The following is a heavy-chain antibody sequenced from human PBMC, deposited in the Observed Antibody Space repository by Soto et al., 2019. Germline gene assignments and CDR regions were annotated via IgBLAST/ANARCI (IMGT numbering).Heavy chain of an antibody. CDR3: ARDGLEGASDAFDI. J-gene: IGHJ3*02. CDR1: GWTYSRYA. V-gene: IGHV1-69*06. D-gene: IGHD1-26*01. CDR2: ISPIFGTA. Sequence: LVKGASRGCGWTYSRYALSWVRQTPGQGREWMGGISPIFGTANYAQKFQGRVTITADKSTSTAYMELSSLRSEDTAVYYFARDGLEGASDAFDIWGQGPM.